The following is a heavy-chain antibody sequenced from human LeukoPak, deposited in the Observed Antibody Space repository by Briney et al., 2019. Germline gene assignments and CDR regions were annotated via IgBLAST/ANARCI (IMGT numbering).Heavy chain of an antibody. J-gene: IGHJ4*02. CDR3: AKVDSSSWYHRVGFDY. D-gene: IGHD6-13*01. CDR2: ISGSGGST. CDR1: GFAFSDYY. Sequence: GSLRLSCAASGFAFSDYYMSWVRQAPGKGLEWVSAISGSGGSTYYADSVKGRFTISRDNSKNTLYLQMNSLRAEDTAVYYCAKVDSSSWYHRVGFDYWGQGTLVTVSS. V-gene: IGHV3-23*01.